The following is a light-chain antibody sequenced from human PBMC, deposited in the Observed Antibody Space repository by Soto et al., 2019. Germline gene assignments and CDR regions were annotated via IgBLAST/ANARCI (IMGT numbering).Light chain of an antibody. Sequence: IHLTECLSSVSASVQHRPIISGRASQSISGSFNWYQSKPGKAPKLLIYGAFTLHSGVPSRFSGSGSGTDFTLTISSLQPEDFASYYCQQSFSTPPTFGQGTEVDI. CDR2: GAF. CDR1: QSISGS. CDR3: QQSFSTPPT. J-gene: IGKJ1*01. V-gene: IGKV1-39*01.